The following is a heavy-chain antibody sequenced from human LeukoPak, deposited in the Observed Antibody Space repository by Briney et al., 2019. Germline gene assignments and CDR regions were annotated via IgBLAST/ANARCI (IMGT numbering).Heavy chain of an antibody. J-gene: IGHJ4*02. D-gene: IGHD4-11*01. V-gene: IGHV3-48*04. Sequence: PGGSLRLSCAASGFTFSSYSMNWVRQAPGKGLEWVSYISSSSSTIYYADSVKGRFTISRDNAKNSLYLQMNSLRAEDTAVYYCASAIMVDYSNTPSSRDYWGQGTLVTVSS. CDR1: GFTFSSYS. CDR2: ISSSSSTI. CDR3: ASAIMVDYSNTPSSRDY.